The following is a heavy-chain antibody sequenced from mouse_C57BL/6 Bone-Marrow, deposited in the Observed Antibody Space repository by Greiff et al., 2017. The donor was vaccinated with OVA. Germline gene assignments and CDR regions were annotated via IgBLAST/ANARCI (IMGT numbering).Heavy chain of an antibody. J-gene: IGHJ3*01. CDR3: ARSSYYSTPFAY. V-gene: IGHV7-3*01. D-gene: IGHD2-5*01. CDR1: GFTFTDYY. CDR2: IRNKANGYTT. Sequence: EVQLVESGGGLVQPGGSLSLSCAASGFTFTDYYMSWVRPPPGKALAWLGFIRNKANGYTTEYSASVKGRFTISRDNSQSILYLQMNALRAEDSATYYCARSSYYSTPFAYWGQGTLVTVSA.